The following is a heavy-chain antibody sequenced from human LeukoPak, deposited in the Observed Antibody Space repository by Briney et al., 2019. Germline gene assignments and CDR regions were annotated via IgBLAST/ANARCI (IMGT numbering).Heavy chain of an antibody. V-gene: IGHV4-28*01. CDR2: IYYSGTA. CDR3: ARGYNAFDI. D-gene: IGHD5-18*01. Sequence: SETLSLTCGVSGYSISSGDWWGWIRQPPGKGLEWIGYIYYSGTAYYNPSLKSRVTMSVDTSKNEFSLELSSMTAVDTALYYCARGYNAFDIWGQGTMVTVSS. J-gene: IGHJ3*02. CDR1: GYSISSGDW.